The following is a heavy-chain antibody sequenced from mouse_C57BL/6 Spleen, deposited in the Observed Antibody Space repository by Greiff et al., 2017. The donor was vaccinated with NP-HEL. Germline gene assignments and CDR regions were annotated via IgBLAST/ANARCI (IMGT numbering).Heavy chain of an antibody. CDR2: IDPETGGT. Sequence: VQGVESGAELVRPGASVTLSCKASGYTFTDYEMHWVKQTPVHGLEWIGAIDPETGGTAYNQKFKGKAILTADKSSSTAYMELRSLTSEDSAVYYCTRKLGYAMDYWGQGTSVTVSS. D-gene: IGHD4-1*01. CDR3: TRKLGYAMDY. J-gene: IGHJ4*01. V-gene: IGHV1-15*01. CDR1: GYTFTDYE.